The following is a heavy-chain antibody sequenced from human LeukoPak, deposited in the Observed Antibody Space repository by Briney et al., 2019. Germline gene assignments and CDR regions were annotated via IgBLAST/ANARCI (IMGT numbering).Heavy chain of an antibody. V-gene: IGHV3-30*01. CDR3: AREEYSSSNYYYMDV. CDR1: GFTFSSYA. J-gene: IGHJ6*03. D-gene: IGHD6-6*01. CDR2: ISYDGSNK. Sequence: PGRSLRLSCAASGFTFSSYAMHWVRQAPGKGLERVAVISYDGSNKYYADSVKGRFTISRDNSKNTLYLQMNSLRAEDTAVYYCAREEYSSSNYYYMDVWGKGTTVTVSS.